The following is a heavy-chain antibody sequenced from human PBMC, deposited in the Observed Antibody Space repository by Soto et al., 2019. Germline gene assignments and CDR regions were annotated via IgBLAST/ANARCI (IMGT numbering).Heavy chain of an antibody. CDR1: GDTDTNDV. J-gene: IGHJ6*02. V-gene: IGHV1-69*13. CDR3: EAEMTFGKLSVV. Sequence: SVKVSCKASGDTDTNDVISWVRQAPGQGLEWMGGIFPKFGTTYSAQKLQDRLTITADESTSTVYMQLSSRRLDDTAVYYCEAEMTFGKLSVVWGQGTTVTVSS. D-gene: IGHD3-16*02. CDR2: IFPKFGTT.